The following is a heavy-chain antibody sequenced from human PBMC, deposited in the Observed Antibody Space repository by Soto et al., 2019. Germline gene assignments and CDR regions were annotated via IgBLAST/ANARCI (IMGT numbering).Heavy chain of an antibody. J-gene: IGHJ6*02. Sequence: PEGSLRRSCAASGFTFISYDMHWVLESAVKGLEWVSAIGTAGDTYYPGSVKGRFTISRENAKNSLYLQMNSLRAGDTAVYYCARRLRGYCSGGSCYGMGMDVWGQGTTVTVSS. D-gene: IGHD2-15*01. CDR3: ARRLRGYCSGGSCYGMGMDV. CDR2: IGTAGDT. V-gene: IGHV3-13*01. CDR1: GFTFISYD.